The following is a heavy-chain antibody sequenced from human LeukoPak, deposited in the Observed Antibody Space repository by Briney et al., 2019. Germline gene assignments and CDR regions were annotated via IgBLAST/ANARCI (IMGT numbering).Heavy chain of an antibody. CDR2: IYTSGST. CDR1: GGSISSYD. V-gene: IGHV4-4*07. J-gene: IGHJ3*02. CDR3: SGDCGGDCYHPRSNDAFDI. Sequence: PSETLSLTCTASGGSISSYDWSWIRQPAGQGLEWIGRIYTSGSTNYNPYLHRRVTMTADTTKTHSALKLSTVTTADTTVSYYSGDCGGDCYHPRSNDAFDIWGQGTMVTVSS. D-gene: IGHD2-21*02.